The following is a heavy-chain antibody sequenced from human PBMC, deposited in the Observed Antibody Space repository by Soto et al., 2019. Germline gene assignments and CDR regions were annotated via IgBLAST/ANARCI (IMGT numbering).Heavy chain of an antibody. CDR2: IFTGGRT. Sequence: EVQLVEPGGGLVQPGGSLRLSCAASGFTVSSNYMSWVRQAPGKGLEWVSVIFTGGRTYYADSVKGRFTISRHSSMNTVYLQMDSLRAEDTAVYYCARDRQSSGWLDAFDIWGQGTMVTVSS. D-gene: IGHD6-19*01. J-gene: IGHJ3*02. CDR3: ARDRQSSGWLDAFDI. CDR1: GFTVSSNY. V-gene: IGHV3-53*04.